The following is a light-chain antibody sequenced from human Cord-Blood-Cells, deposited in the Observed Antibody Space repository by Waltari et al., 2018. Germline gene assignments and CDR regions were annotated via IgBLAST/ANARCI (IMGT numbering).Light chain of an antibody. Sequence: SYVLTQPPSVPVAPGKTARITCGGNNIGSKSGHGYQQKPGQAPVLVVYDDRDRPSGIPKRFSGSNSGNTATLTISRVEAGYEADYYCQVWDSSSDHYVFGTGTKVTVL. CDR3: QVWDSSSDHYV. CDR2: DDR. CDR1: NIGSKS. J-gene: IGLJ1*01. V-gene: IGLV3-21*03.